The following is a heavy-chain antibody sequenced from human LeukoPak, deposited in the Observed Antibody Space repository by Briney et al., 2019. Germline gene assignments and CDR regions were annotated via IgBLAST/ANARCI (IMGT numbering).Heavy chain of an antibody. J-gene: IGHJ1*01. CDR2: IRYDGSNK. V-gene: IGHV3-30*02. CDR1: GFTFSSYG. D-gene: IGHD3-9*01. CDR3: ASSYYDILTGYYPFQH. Sequence: GGSLRLSCAASGFTFSSYGMHWVRQAPGKGLEWVAFIRYDGSNKYHADSVKGRVTISRDNSKNTLYLQMNSLRAEDTAVYYCASSYYDILTGYYPFQHWGQGTLVTVSS.